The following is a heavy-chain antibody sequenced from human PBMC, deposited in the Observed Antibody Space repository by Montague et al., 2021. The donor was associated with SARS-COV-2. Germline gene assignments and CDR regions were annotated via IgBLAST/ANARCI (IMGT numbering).Heavy chain of an antibody. CDR1: GGAVRSHMYY. CDR3: GRVILSATSNPFDC. CDR2: IYYTGRT. Sequence: SETLSLTCTVSGGAVRSHMYYWDWIRQPPGKGLEWIGTIYYTGRTSYNPSLKSRVTISVDTSKNQLSLNLRSVTAADMAVYFCGRVILSATSNPFDCWGPGTLVTVSS. V-gene: IGHV4-39*07. J-gene: IGHJ4*02. D-gene: IGHD2-15*01.